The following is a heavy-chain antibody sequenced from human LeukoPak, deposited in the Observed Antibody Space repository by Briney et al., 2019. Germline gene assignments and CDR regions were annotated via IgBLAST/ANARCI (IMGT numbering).Heavy chain of an antibody. CDR2: SYPTGTI. V-gene: IGHV4-31*03. Sequence: SETLSLTCTVSGGSVSSGGYYWSWIRQHPGKGLEWIGYSYPTGTIYYNPSLKSRLTISVDTSKNQFSLKLSSVTAADTAVYYCARNYYDSSGYYYNDYWGQGILVTVSS. CDR3: ARNYYDSSGYYYNDY. J-gene: IGHJ4*02. D-gene: IGHD3-22*01. CDR1: GGSVSSGGYY.